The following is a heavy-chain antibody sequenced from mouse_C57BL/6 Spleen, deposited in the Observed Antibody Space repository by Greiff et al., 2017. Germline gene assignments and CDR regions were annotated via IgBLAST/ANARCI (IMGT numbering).Heavy chain of an antibody. Sequence: VKLMESGAELARPGASVKMSCKASGYTFTSYTMHWVKQRPGQGLEWIGYINPSSGYTKYNQKFKDKATLTADKSSSTAYMQLSVLTSEDSAVYYCASTQLAYFDYWGQGTTLTVSS. CDR3: ASTQLAYFDY. D-gene: IGHD4-1*02. CDR2: INPSSGYT. J-gene: IGHJ2*01. CDR1: GYTFTSYT. V-gene: IGHV1-4*01.